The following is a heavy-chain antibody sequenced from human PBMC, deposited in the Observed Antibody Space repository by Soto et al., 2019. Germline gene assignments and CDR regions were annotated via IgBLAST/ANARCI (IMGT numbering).Heavy chain of an antibody. CDR1: GFTFTNYA. CDR3: ARGRNRCTSATGS. D-gene: IGHD4-17*01. V-gene: IGHV3-30-3*01. CDR2: ISYDGSNK. Sequence: QVQLVESGGGVVQPGRSLRLSCAASGFTFTNYAIHWVRQAPGKGLEWVALISYDGSNKYYADSVRGRFTISRDNSKNTLYLQMNSLRAEDTAVYYCARGRNRCTSATGSWGQGTLVTVSS. J-gene: IGHJ5*02.